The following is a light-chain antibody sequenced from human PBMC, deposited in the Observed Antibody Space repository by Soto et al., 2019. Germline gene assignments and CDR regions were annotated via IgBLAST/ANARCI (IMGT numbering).Light chain of an antibody. CDR2: GAS. J-gene: IGKJ3*01. CDR3: QQSYRNPRT. V-gene: IGKV1-39*01. CDR1: QTVITY. Sequence: DIQMTQSPSSLSASVGDRVTITCRASQTVITYLNWYQQKSGTAPKLLIYGASTLQRGVPPRVSGSGSGTEFTLPVSSLQPEDFATYYCQQSYRNPRTFCPGTKGDGK.